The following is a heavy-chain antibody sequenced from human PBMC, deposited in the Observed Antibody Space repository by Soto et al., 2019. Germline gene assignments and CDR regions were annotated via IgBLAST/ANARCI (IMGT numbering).Heavy chain of an antibody. CDR1: GDSVSSSNYF. J-gene: IGHJ4*02. D-gene: IGHD6-19*01. Sequence: SETLSLTCTVSGDSVSSSNYFWGWIRQPPGKGLEWIGTIFYSGSTYYNPSLKSRVTISVDTSKNQFSLRLISVTAADTALYYCARRYGWLYFDYWGQGSLVTVSS. V-gene: IGHV4-39*01. CDR3: ARRYGWLYFDY. CDR2: IFYSGST.